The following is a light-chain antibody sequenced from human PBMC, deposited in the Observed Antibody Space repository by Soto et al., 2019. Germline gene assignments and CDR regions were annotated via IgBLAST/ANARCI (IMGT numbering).Light chain of an antibody. CDR1: QSISTW. J-gene: IGKJ1*01. CDR3: QQYNNYPT. V-gene: IGKV1-5*03. Sequence: DIQMTQSPSTLSASVGDRVTITCRASQSISTWLAWYQQKPGKAPNLLIYKASSLESGVPSRFSGSGSGTEFSLTISSLQPDDFETYYCQQYNNYPTFGQGTKVEIK. CDR2: KAS.